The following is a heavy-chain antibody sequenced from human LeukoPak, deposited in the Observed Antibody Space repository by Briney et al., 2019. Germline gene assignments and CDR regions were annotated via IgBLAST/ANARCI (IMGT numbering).Heavy chain of an antibody. D-gene: IGHD5-24*01. J-gene: IGHJ3*02. Sequence: GGSLRLSCAASGFTFSSYGMHWVRQAPGKGLEWVAFIRYDGSNKYNADSVKGRFTISRDNSKNTLYLQMNSLRAEDTAVYYCAKDWPDGLHDAFDIWGQGTMVTVSS. CDR3: AKDWPDGLHDAFDI. V-gene: IGHV3-30*02. CDR1: GFTFSSYG. CDR2: IRYDGSNK.